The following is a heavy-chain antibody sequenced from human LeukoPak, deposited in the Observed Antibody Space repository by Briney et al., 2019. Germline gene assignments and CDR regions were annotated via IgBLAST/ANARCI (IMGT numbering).Heavy chain of an antibody. V-gene: IGHV3-64*01. J-gene: IGHJ6*03. CDR2: ISSNGGST. CDR1: GFTFSNYG. CDR3: ARSLERSGPYYYYMDV. Sequence: GGPLRLSCAAPGFTFSNYGMHWVRQAPGKGLEYVSAISSNGGSTYYANSVKGRFTISRDNSKNTLYLQMGSLRAEDMAVYYCARSLERSGPYYYYMDVWGTGTTVTVSS. D-gene: IGHD1-1*01.